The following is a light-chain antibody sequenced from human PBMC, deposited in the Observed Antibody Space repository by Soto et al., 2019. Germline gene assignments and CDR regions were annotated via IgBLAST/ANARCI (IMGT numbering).Light chain of an antibody. V-gene: IGLV2-8*01. CDR3: QSYDSSLSGYV. Sequence: QSVLTQPPSASGSPGQSVTISCTGTSSDVGGYDYVSWYQQHPGKAPKLMIYEVTIRPSGVPDRFSGSKSGTSASLAIAGLQAEDEADYYCQSYDSSLSGYVFGTGTKVTVL. CDR2: EVT. CDR1: SSDVGGYDY. J-gene: IGLJ1*01.